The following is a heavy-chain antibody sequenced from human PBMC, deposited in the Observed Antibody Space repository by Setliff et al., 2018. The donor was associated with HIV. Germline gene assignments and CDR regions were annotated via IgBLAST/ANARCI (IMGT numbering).Heavy chain of an antibody. CDR1: GGSISSSNYY. CDR2: IYYSGNT. CDR3: ARQPGYSSGWYFTASGFDP. J-gene: IGHJ5*02. Sequence: SETLSLTCTVSGGSISSSNYYWGWIRQPPGKGLEWIGTIYYSGNTYYNPSLKSRVTISADTSKNESFLKLTSVTAADTAVYYCARQPGYSSGWYFTASGFDPWGQGTLVTVSS. V-gene: IGHV4-39*01. D-gene: IGHD6-19*01.